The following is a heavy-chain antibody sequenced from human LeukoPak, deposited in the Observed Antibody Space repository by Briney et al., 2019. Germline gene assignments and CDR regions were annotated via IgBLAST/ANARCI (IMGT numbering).Heavy chain of an antibody. D-gene: IGHD3-3*01. V-gene: IGHV4-59*01. J-gene: IGHJ5*02. CDR2: KAYSGGT. Sequence: SETLSLTRTVSGGSMGTYSWCWIRQPPGKGLEWIGFKAYSGGTNYNPSLKSRVTISVDTSKNQFSLKLSSVTAADTAVYYCARVSDYDFWSGNNWFDPWGQGTLVTVSS. CDR3: ARVSDYDFWSGNNWFDP. CDR1: GGSMGTYS.